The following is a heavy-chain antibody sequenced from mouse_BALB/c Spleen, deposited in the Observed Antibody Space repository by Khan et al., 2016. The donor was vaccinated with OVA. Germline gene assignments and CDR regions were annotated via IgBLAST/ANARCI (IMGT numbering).Heavy chain of an antibody. CDR3: TKWATWYFDV. CDR1: GYTFTNYW. Sequence: QVQLQQSGVELVRPGSSVKISCKASGYTFTNYWLGWVKQRPGHGLEWIGDIYPGIFYINYNEKFKGKATLTEDTSSSTAYLQRTSLTSEDSAVYFCTKWATWYFDVWGAGTTVTVSS. J-gene: IGHJ1*01. CDR2: IYPGIFYI. D-gene: IGHD3-1*01. V-gene: IGHV1-63*02.